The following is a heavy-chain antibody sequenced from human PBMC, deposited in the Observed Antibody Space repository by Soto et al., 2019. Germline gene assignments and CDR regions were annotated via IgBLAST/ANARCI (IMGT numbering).Heavy chain of an antibody. CDR3: ARTGVTIFGVVAYYFDY. V-gene: IGHV4-34*01. CDR2: INHSGST. Sequence: PSETLSLTCAFYGLSFSGYYWSWIRQPPGKGLEWIGEINHSGSTNYNPSLKSRVTISVDTSKNQFSLKLSSVTAADTAVYYCARTGVTIFGVVAYYFDYWGQGTLVTVSS. J-gene: IGHJ4*02. CDR1: GLSFSGYY. D-gene: IGHD3-3*01.